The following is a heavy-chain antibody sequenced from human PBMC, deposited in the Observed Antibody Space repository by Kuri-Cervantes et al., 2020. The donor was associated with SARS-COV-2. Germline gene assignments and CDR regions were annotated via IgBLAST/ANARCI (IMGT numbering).Heavy chain of an antibody. D-gene: IGHD3-3*01. J-gene: IGHJ4*02. CDR1: GFTFSSYA. CDR3: AKSEGHDFWSGYSYFDY. CDR2: ISGSGGST. V-gene: IGHV3-23*01. Sequence: GGSLRLSCTASGFTFSSYAMSWVRQAPGKGLEWVSAISGSGGSTYYADSVKGRFTISRDNSKNTLYLQMNSLRAEDTAVYYCAKSEGHDFWSGYSYFDYWGRGTLVTVSS.